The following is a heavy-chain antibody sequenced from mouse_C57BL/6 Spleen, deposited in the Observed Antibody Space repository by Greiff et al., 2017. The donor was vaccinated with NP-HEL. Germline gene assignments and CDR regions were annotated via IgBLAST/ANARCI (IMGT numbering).Heavy chain of an antibody. CDR1: GYTFTDYN. D-gene: IGHD1-1*01. Sequence: VQLKQSGPELVKPGASVKIPCKASGYTFTDYNMDWVKQSHGKSLEWIGDINPNNGGTIYNQTFKGKATLTVDKSSSTASMELRSLTSEYTAVYYCAREDYYGSSYDWFAYWGQGTLVTVSA. CDR2: INPNNGGT. V-gene: IGHV1-18*01. J-gene: IGHJ3*01. CDR3: AREDYYGSSYDWFAY.